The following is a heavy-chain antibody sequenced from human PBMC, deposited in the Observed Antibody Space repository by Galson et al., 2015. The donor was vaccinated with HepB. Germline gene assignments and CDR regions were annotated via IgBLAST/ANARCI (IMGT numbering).Heavy chain of an antibody. V-gene: IGHV4-59*12. CDR2: IYYSGST. Sequence: LSLTCTVSGGSISSYYWSWIRQPPGKGLEWIGYIYYSGSTNYNPSLKSRVTISVDTSKNQFSLKLSSVTAADTAVYYCAREGPLGGRWRPLRYFDYWGQGTLVTVSS. CDR3: AREGPLGGRWRPLRYFDY. D-gene: IGHD2-21*02. J-gene: IGHJ4*02. CDR1: GGSISSYY.